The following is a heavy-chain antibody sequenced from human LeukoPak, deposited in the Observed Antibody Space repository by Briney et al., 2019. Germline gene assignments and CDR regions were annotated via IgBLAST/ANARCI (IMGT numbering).Heavy chain of an antibody. CDR2: INPNSGGT. D-gene: IGHD3-22*01. CDR3: ARSGGFYDSSGYYGFDY. Sequence: ASVKVSCKASGYTFTGYYMHWVRQAPGQGLEWMGWINPNSGGTNYAQKFQGRVTMTRDTSISTAYMELCRLRSDDTAVYYCARSGGFYDSSGYYGFDYWGQGTLVTVSS. J-gene: IGHJ4*02. V-gene: IGHV1-2*02. CDR1: GYTFTGYY.